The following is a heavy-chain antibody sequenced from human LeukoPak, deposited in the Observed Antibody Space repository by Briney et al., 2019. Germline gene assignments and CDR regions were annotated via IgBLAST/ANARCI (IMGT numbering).Heavy chain of an antibody. Sequence: SETLSLTCTVSGYSISSGYYWGWIRQPPGKGLEWIGSIYHSGSTYYNPSLKSRVTISVDTSKNQFSLRLSSVTAADTAVYYCARARGGYNYGYNLDYWGQGTLVTVSS. J-gene: IGHJ4*02. CDR3: ARARGGYNYGYNLDY. V-gene: IGHV4-38-2*02. D-gene: IGHD5-18*01. CDR2: IYHSGST. CDR1: GYSISSGYY.